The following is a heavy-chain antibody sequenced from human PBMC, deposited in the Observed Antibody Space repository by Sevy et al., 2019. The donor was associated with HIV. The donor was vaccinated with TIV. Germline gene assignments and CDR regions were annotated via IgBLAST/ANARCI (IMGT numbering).Heavy chain of an antibody. Sequence: SETLSLTCTVSGGSITSLYWNWIRQPPGKGLEWIADIYYNGHINYNPSLKSRVTLSLDTSKNQFSLRLSSVTAADTAMDNWAVVNATGWGYSWGQGTLVTVSS. CDR1: GGSITSLY. CDR3: AVVNATGWGYS. J-gene: IGHJ4*02. D-gene: IGHD6-19*01. CDR2: IYYNGHI. V-gene: IGHV4-59*11.